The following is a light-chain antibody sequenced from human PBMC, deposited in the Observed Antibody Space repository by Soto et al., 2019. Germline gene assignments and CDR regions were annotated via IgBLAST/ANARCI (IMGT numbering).Light chain of an antibody. CDR3: QQYNNWLWT. V-gene: IGKV3-15*01. CDR2: GAS. CDR1: QSVNSN. J-gene: IGKJ1*01. Sequence: EIVMTQSPATLSVSPGERATLSYRASQSVNSNLVWYQQKPGQAPRLLIYGASTRATGIPARFSGSGSGTEFTLTISSLQSEDFAVYYCQQYNNWLWTFGQGTKVEIK.